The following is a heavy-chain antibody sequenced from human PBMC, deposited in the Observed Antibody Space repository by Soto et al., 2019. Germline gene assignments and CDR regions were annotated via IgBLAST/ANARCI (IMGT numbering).Heavy chain of an antibody. V-gene: IGHV3-64D*06. J-gene: IGHJ4*02. CDR3: VKRIELQLGYFDY. Sequence: EVQLVESGGALVQPGGSLRLSCSASGFTFSSYAMLWVRQAPGKGLEYVSSISSDGVNTYYADSVKGRFTISRDNSKNTLYLQMSSLRAEDTAVYYCVKRIELQLGYFDYWGQGTLVTVSS. CDR1: GFTFSSYA. CDR2: ISSDGVNT. D-gene: IGHD6-13*01.